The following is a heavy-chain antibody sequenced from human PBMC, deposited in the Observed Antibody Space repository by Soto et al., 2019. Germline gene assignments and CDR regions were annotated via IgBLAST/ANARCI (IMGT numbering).Heavy chain of an antibody. J-gene: IGHJ4*02. CDR2: IYPGDSDT. CDR1: GYSFTSYW. D-gene: IGHD6-19*01. CDR3: ARHQRYQDGAGYSSGWYLVDY. V-gene: IGHV5-51*01. Sequence: GESLKISCKGSGYSFTSYWIGWVRQMPGKGLEWTGIIYPGDSDTRYSPSFQGQVTISADKSISTAYLQWSSLKASDTAMYYCARHQRYQDGAGYSSGWYLVDYWGQGTLVTVSS.